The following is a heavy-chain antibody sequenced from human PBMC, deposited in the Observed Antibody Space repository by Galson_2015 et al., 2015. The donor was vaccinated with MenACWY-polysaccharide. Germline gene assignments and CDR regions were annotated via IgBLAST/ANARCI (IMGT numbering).Heavy chain of an antibody. Sequence: SLRLSCAASGFTFSSSCMSWVRQAPGKGLEWVAIIQQDGSRIYRAYVEGGFTIFRNDSYNKLFLQMTSLRAEDTAVYYCLRETRRGHDYYALDVWGQGTPVIVS. J-gene: IGHJ6*02. D-gene: IGHD3-3*01. CDR1: GFTFSSSC. V-gene: IGHV3-7*01. CDR2: IQQDGSRI. CDR3: LRETRRGHDYYALDV.